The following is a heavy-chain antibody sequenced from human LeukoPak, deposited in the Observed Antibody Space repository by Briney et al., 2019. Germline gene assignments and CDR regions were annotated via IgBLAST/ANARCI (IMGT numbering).Heavy chain of an antibody. V-gene: IGHV3-30*04. Sequence: GRSLRLSCAASGFTFSSYAMHWVRQAPGKGLEWVAVISYDGSNKYYADSVKGRFTISRDNSKNTLYLQTNSLRAEDTAVYYCARDSAYSGYDHAFDIWGQGTMVTVSS. CDR1: GFTFSSYA. CDR2: ISYDGSNK. CDR3: ARDSAYSGYDHAFDI. J-gene: IGHJ3*02. D-gene: IGHD5-12*01.